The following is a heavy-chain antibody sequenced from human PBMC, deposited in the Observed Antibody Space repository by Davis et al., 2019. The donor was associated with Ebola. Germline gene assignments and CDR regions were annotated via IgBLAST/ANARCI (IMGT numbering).Heavy chain of an antibody. CDR2: IKQDGSEK. Sequence: GGSLRLSCAASGFTISSYWMSWVRQAPGKGLEWVANIKQDGSEKFYVDSVKGRFTISRDNAKNSLYLQMNSLRAEDTAVYYCAIRRGVDVWGKGTTVTVSS. D-gene: IGHD3-10*01. CDR3: AIRRGVDV. CDR1: GFTISSYW. J-gene: IGHJ6*04. V-gene: IGHV3-7*01.